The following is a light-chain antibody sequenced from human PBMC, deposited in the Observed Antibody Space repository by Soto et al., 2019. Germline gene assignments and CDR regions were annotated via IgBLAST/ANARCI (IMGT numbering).Light chain of an antibody. CDR1: QSLLRSNGRNY. Sequence: EIVVTQSPLSLSVTPGEPASISCRSSQSLLRSNGRNYLDWYVQKPGQSPRLLIYVGFNRASGVPARFSGSGAVTDFTLHISRVEAEDVGIYYCMQGQQTPYTFGQGTKLEI. CDR3: MQGQQTPYT. CDR2: VGF. J-gene: IGKJ2*01. V-gene: IGKV2-28*01.